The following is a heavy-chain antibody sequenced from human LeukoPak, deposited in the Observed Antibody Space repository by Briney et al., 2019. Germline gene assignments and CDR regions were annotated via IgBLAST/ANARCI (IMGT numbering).Heavy chain of an antibody. CDR2: ITQDRSQK. CDR3: ARDRGYGSGSYYIRVFDY. Sequence: GGSLRLSCAAAGFTVRSYWISWVRQAPGEWLEWVANITQDRSQKYSVASVRGRFTISRDNAKSSLFLQMHSLRAEDTAVYYCARDRGYGSGSYYIRVFDYWGQGTLVTVSS. D-gene: IGHD3-10*01. V-gene: IGHV3-7*03. J-gene: IGHJ4*02. CDR1: GFTVRSYW.